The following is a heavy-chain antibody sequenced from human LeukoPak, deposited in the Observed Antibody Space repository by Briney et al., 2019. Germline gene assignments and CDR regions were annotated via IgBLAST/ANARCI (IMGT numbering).Heavy chain of an antibody. D-gene: IGHD6-13*01. J-gene: IGHJ4*02. V-gene: IGHV3-48*04. CDR3: LRDRGYSTYDC. CDR2: ISSSSGTI. CDR1: GFTFSSYT. Sequence: GGSLRLSCVASGFTFSSYTMNWVRRAPGKGLEWVSYISSSSGTIYYADSVKGRFTISRDNAKNSLYLQMNTLRAEDTAVYYCLRDRGYSTYDCWGQGTLVTVSS.